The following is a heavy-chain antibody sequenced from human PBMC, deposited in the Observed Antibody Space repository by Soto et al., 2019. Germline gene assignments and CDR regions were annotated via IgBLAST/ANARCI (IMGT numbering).Heavy chain of an antibody. J-gene: IGHJ4*02. CDR1: GGSINSGVYY. CDR3: ARAQTIFGIITVFDY. Sequence: SETRSLTWTVSGGSINSGVYYWIWIRQHPGKGLEWIGYIYYSGSTYYNPSLKSRVTISVDTSKNQFSLKLTSVTAADTAVYFCARAQTIFGIITVFDYWGQGTLVTVSS. V-gene: IGHV4-31*02. D-gene: IGHD3-3*01. CDR2: IYYSGST.